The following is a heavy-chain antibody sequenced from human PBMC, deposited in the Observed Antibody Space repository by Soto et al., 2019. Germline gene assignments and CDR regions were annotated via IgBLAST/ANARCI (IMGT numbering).Heavy chain of an antibody. CDR3: ARDIGSYAYGEGY. CDR1: GGSITSSRW. Sequence: SETLSLTCTVSAVSGGSITSSRWWSWVRQPPGKGLEWIGEIHHSGSTNYNPSLKSRVTISVDKSQNQFSLRVRSVTAADTAVYYCARDIGSYAYGEGYWGQGIQVTVSS. J-gene: IGHJ4*02. CDR2: IHHSGST. D-gene: IGHD3-10*01. V-gene: IGHV4-4*02.